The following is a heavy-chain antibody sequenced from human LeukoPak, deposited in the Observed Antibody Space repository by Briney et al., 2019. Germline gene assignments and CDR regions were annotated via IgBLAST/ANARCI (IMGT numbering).Heavy chain of an antibody. CDR1: GFTVSSNY. J-gene: IGHJ4*02. D-gene: IGHD5-24*01. V-gene: IGHV3-53*01. Sequence: GGSLRLSCAASGFTVSSNYMSWVRQAPGKGLEWVSVIYSGGSTYYADSVKGRFTISRNNSKNTLYLQMNSLRAEDTAVYYCARAEKATIFDYWGQGTLVTVSS. CDR2: IYSGGST. CDR3: ARAEKATIFDY.